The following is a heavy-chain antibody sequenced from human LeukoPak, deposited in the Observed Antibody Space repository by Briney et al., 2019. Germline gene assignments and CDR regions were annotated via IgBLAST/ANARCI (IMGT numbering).Heavy chain of an antibody. CDR2: NYYSGIT. D-gene: IGHD6-6*01. Sequence: SATLSLTCTVSGGSISSYYWRWIRQPPGEGLEWLGYNYYSGITNYNPSLKSRVTISVDTSKNQFSLKLSYVTAADTAVYYCARHPRSYSSSPVGYYYYYYMDVWGKATTVTVSS. CDR1: GGSISSYY. V-gene: IGHV4-59*08. J-gene: IGHJ6*03. CDR3: ARHPRSYSSSPVGYYYYYYMDV.